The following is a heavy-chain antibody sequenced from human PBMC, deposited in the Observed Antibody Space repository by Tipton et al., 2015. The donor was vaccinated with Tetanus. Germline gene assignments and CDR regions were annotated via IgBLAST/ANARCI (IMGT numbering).Heavy chain of an antibody. CDR2: ISSSGSTI. Sequence: SLRLSCAASGFTFSDYYMSWIRQAPGKGLEWVSYISSSGSTIYYADSVKGRFTISRDNAKNSLYLQMNSLRAEDTAVYYCARDYDFWSGYSKGSSLPGGIYYFDYWGQGTLVTVSS. J-gene: IGHJ4*02. CDR1: GFTFSDYY. CDR3: ARDYDFWSGYSKGSSLPGGIYYFDY. D-gene: IGHD3-3*01. V-gene: IGHV3-11*01.